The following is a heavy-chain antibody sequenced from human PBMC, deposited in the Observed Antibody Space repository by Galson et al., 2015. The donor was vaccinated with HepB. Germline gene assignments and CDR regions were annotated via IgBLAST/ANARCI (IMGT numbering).Heavy chain of an antibody. CDR2: ISGSGGTT. J-gene: IGHJ3*02. V-gene: IGHV3-23*01. Sequence: SLRLSCAASGFTFSRHAMSWVRQAPGKGLEWVSAISGSGGTTFYADSVKGRFTISKDNSKNTLYLQMNSLRAEDTALYYCAGYCSTTSCYRGRFAFDIWGQGAMVTGSS. CDR1: GFTFSRHA. D-gene: IGHD2-2*02. CDR3: AGYCSTTSCYRGRFAFDI.